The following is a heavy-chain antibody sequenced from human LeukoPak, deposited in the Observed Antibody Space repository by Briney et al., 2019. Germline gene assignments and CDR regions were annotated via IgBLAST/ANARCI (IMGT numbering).Heavy chain of an antibody. D-gene: IGHD3-9*01. CDR2: ISGSGGRS. J-gene: IGHJ5*02. V-gene: IGHV3-23*01. CDR1: GFTFSSYA. CDR3: ANDLGGYFNP. Sequence: AGGSLRLSCAASGFTFSSYAMSWVRQAPGKGLEWVSVISGSGGRSYYADSVKGRFTISRDNSKNTLYLRMNSLRAEDTALYYCANDLGGYFNPWGQGTLVTVSS.